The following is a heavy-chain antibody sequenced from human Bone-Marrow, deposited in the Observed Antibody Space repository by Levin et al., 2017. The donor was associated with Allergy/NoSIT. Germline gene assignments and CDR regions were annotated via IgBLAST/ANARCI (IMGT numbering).Heavy chain of an antibody. CDR1: GFTFSNYA. CDR3: ARANGGGITYLIDS. J-gene: IGHJ4*02. CDR2: ISADGSNK. V-gene: IGHV3-30-3*01. D-gene: IGHD3-16*01. Sequence: GESLKISCAGSGFTFSNYAVHWVRQAPGKGLEWVGVISADGSNKHYADSAEGRFSFSRDNFENTLYLQINNLRTEDTALYYCARANGGGITYLIDSWGQGALVTVSS.